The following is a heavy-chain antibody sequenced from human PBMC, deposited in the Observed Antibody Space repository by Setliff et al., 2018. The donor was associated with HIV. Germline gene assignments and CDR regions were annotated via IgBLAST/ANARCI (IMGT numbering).Heavy chain of an antibody. CDR3: ARSTTAD. D-gene: IGHD4-17*01. CDR1: GYTFTDYY. CDR2: IYPNTGGT. Sequence: ASVKVSCKASGYTFTDYYIHWVRQASGQGLEWMGWIYPNTGGTNYAEKFQGRVTMTRDTSISTAYMELSRLTSDDTAVYYCARSTTADWGQGIRVTVSS. J-gene: IGHJ4*02. V-gene: IGHV1-2*02.